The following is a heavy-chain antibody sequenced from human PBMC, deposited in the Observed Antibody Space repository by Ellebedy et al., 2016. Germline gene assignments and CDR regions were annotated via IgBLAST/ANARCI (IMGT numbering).Heavy chain of an antibody. Sequence: SETLSLTCAVYGGSFSGYYWSWIRQPPGKGLEWIGEINHSGSTNYNPSIKSRVTISVDTSKNQFSLKLSSVTAADTAVYYCARGRKYSSSEGNNWFDPWGQGTLVTVSS. V-gene: IGHV4-34*01. CDR3: ARGRKYSSSEGNNWFDP. CDR2: INHSGST. CDR1: GGSFSGYY. D-gene: IGHD6-13*01. J-gene: IGHJ5*02.